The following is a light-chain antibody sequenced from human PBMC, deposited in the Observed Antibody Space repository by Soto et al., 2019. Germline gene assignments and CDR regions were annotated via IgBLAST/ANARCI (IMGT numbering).Light chain of an antibody. Sequence: EIVVTQSPGTLSLSPGERATLSCRANQSVSSSYLAWYQQKPGQAPRLLIYGASSRATGIPDRFSGSGSGTDFTLTISRLEPEDFAVYYCQQYGSSRALTFGGGTKVEI. CDR2: GAS. CDR1: QSVSSSY. CDR3: QQYGSSRALT. J-gene: IGKJ4*01. V-gene: IGKV3-20*01.